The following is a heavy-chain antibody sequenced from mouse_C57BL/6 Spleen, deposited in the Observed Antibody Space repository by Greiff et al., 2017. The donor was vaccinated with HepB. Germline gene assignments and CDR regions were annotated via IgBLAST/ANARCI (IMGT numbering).Heavy chain of an antibody. CDR1: GYTFTSYW. V-gene: IGHV1-55*01. J-gene: IGHJ4*01. CDR3: ARERILYSNYGAMDY. D-gene: IGHD2-5*01. CDR2: IYPGSGST. Sequence: QVQLQQPGAELVKPGASVKMSCKASGYTFTSYWITWVKQRPGQGLEWIGDIYPGSGSTNYNEKFKSKATLTVDTSSSTAYMQLSSLTSEDSAVYYCARERILYSNYGAMDYWGQGTSVTVSS.